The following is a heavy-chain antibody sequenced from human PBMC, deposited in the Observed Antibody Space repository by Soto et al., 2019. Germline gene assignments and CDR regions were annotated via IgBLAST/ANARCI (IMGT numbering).Heavy chain of an antibody. D-gene: IGHD4-4*01. CDR2: IIPLFRTP. CDR1: GGTFSSSA. J-gene: IGHJ6*02. Sequence: QVQLVQSGAEMKEPGSSVKVSCKTSGGTFSSSAISWLRQAPGQGLEWMGGIIPLFRTPDYAQKFQGRVTIAAHEATSTAYMELSSLRSADTAVYYCARDNDRLQLGGNYYYILDVWGQGTTITVSS. CDR3: ARDNDRLQLGGNYYYILDV. V-gene: IGHV1-69*12.